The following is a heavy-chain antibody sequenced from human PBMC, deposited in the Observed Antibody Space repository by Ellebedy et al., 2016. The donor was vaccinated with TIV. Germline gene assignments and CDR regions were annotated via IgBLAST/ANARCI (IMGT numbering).Heavy chain of an antibody. J-gene: IGHJ6*02. D-gene: IGHD5-18*01. V-gene: IGHV1-69*06. CDR3: ATGGRGYSYSWFYYGMDV. CDR2: IIPIFGTA. CDR1: GGTFSSYA. Sequence: SVKVSCXASGGTFSSYAISWVRQAPGQGLEWMGGIIPIFGTANYAQKFQGRVTMTEDTSTDTAYMELSSLRSEDTAVYYCATGGRGYSYSWFYYGMDVWGQGTTVTVSS.